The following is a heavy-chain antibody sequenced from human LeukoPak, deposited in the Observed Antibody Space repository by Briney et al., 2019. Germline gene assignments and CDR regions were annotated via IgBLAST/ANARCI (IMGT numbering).Heavy chain of an antibody. CDR3: AKGGGGGAIIVVRGEKGDYYYMDV. D-gene: IGHD3-10*01. J-gene: IGHJ6*03. Sequence: QPGGSLRLSCAASGFTFSSYGMSWVRQAPGKGLEWVSGISGSGGSTYYADSVKGRFTISRDNSKNTLYLQMNSLRAEETAVYYCAKGGGGGAIIVVRGEKGDYYYMDVWGKGPTVSISS. V-gene: IGHV3-23*01. CDR1: GFTFSSYG. CDR2: ISGSGGST.